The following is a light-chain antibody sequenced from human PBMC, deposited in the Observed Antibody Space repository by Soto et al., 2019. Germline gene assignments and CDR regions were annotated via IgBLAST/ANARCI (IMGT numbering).Light chain of an antibody. CDR3: QQSYSTLT. CDR2: AAS. V-gene: IGKV1-39*01. CDR1: QSISSY. Sequence: DIPMTQSPSSLSASVGDRVTITCRASQSISSYLNWYQQKPGKAPKLLIYAASSLQSGVPSRFSGSGSGTDFTLTISSLQPEYFATYYCQQSYSTLTFCGGTKVEIK. J-gene: IGKJ4*01.